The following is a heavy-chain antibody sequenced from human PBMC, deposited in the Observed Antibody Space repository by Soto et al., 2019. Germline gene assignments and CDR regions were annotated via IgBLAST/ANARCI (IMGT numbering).Heavy chain of an antibody. J-gene: IGHJ4*02. CDR3: AKDRAAVAGFLDY. V-gene: IGHV3-30*18. D-gene: IGHD6-19*01. CDR1: GFTFSSYG. CDR2: ISYDGSNK. Sequence: GGSLRLSCAASGFTFSSYGMHWVRQAPGKGLEWVAVISYDGSNKYYADSVKGRFTISRDNSKNTLYLQMNSLRAEDTAVYYCAKDRAAVAGFLDYWGQGTLVTVSS.